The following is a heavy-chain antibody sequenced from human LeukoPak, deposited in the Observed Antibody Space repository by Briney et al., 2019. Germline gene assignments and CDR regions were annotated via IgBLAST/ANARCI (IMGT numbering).Heavy chain of an antibody. D-gene: IGHD3-10*01. J-gene: IGHJ6*03. CDR2: FDPEDGET. CDR3: ATNYYGSGSYYTSHPYYYYYMDV. CDR1: GYTLTELS. V-gene: IGHV1-24*01. Sequence: ASVKVSCKVSGYTLTELSMHWVRQAPGKGREWMGGFDPEDGETIYAQKFQGRVTMTEDTSTDTAYMELSSLRSEDTAVYYCATNYYGSGSYYTSHPYYYYYMDVWGKGTTVTVSS.